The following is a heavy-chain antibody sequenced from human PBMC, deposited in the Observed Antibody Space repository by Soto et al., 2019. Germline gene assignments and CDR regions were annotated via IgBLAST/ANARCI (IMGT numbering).Heavy chain of an antibody. D-gene: IGHD6-13*01. CDR3: ARETGLYSSSWYNYYYGMDV. J-gene: IGHJ6*02. CDR1: GYSFTSYW. CDR2: IDPSDSYT. V-gene: IGHV5-10-1*01. Sequence: GESLKISCKGSGYSFTSYWISWVRQMPGKGLEWMGRIDPSDSYTNYSPSFQGHVTISADKSISTAYLQWSSLKASDTAMYYCARETGLYSSSWYNYYYGMDVWGQRTTVTVSS.